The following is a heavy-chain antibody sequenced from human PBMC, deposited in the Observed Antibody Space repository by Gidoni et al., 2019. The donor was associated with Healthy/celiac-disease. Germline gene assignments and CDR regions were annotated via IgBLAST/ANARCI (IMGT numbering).Heavy chain of an antibody. CDR1: GFTFSSYS. J-gene: IGHJ4*02. Sequence: EVQLVESGGGLVQHGGSLNLSCAASGFTFSSYSMNCVRQAPGKGLEWVSYISSSSSTIYYADSVKGRFTISRDNAKNSLYLQMNSLRDEDTAVYYCARDKALRTDVLMVYAIRYFDYWGQGTLVTVSS. CDR2: ISSSSSTI. CDR3: ARDKALRTDVLMVYAIRYFDY. D-gene: IGHD2-8*01. V-gene: IGHV3-48*02.